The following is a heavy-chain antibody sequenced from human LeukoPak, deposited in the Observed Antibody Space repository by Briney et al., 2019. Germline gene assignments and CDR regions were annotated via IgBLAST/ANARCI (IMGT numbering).Heavy chain of an antibody. CDR2: ISGSGGTT. V-gene: IGHV3-23*01. CDR3: AKASRRHCGSTVCYTLDY. CDR1: GFIFNTYD. Sequence: GGSLRLSCAASGFIFNTYDMNWVRQAPGKGLEWVSSISGSGGTTYSADSVKGRFTISRDNTKNTLYLQMNSLRADDTAVYYCAKASRRHCGSTVCYTLDYWGQGTLVTVSS. J-gene: IGHJ4*02. D-gene: IGHD2-2*02.